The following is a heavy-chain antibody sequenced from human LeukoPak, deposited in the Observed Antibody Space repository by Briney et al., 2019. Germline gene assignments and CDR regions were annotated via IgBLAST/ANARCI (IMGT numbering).Heavy chain of an antibody. CDR1: GGSISSSNW. CDR3: ARVTGMVRGRWFDP. D-gene: IGHD3-10*01. Sequence: SGTLSLTCAVSGGSISSSNWWSWVRQPPGKGLEWIGEIYHSGSTNYNPSLKSRVTISVDKSKNQFSLKLSSVTAADTAVYYCARVTGMVRGRWFDPWGQGTWSPSPQ. CDR2: IYHSGST. J-gene: IGHJ5*02. V-gene: IGHV4-4*02.